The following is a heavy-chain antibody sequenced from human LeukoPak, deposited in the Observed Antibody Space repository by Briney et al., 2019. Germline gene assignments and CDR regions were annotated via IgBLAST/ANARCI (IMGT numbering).Heavy chain of an antibody. V-gene: IGHV3-53*01. CDR2: IYSGGST. CDR1: EFSVSGNY. CDR3: ARYPSDQYYFDY. Sequence: GGSLRLSCAVSEFSVSGNYMNWVRQAPGRGLECVSVIYSGGSTYYADPVKGRFTISRDNSKNTLYLQMNSLRAEDTAVYYCARYPSDQYYFDYWGQGTLVTVSS. J-gene: IGHJ4*02.